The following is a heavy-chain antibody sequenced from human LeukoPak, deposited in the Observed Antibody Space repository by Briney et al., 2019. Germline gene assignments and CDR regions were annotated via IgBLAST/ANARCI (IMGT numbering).Heavy chain of an antibody. CDR2: ITYDGSSE. J-gene: IGHJ4*02. V-gene: IGHV3-30*18. Sequence: PGTSLRLPCAASGFTFSNYGMHWVRQAPGKGLEWMATITYDGSSEYYADSVKDRYTVSRDNSKNTLYLQMSSLKTEDTAVYYCAKRGDGGHKSLEYWGQGSLVIVSS. CDR1: GFTFSNYG. D-gene: IGHD3-16*01. CDR3: AKRGDGGHKSLEY.